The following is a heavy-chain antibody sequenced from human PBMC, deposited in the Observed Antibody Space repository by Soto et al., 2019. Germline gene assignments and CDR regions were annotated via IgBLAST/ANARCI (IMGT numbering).Heavy chain of an antibody. CDR1: GGSISSSSYY. V-gene: IGHV4-39*01. J-gene: IGHJ4*02. Sequence: SETLSLTCTVSGGSISSSSYYWGWIRQPPGKGLEWIGSIYYSGSTYYNPSLKSRVTISVDTSKNQFSLKLSSVTAADTAVYYCASGAGGGYSFDYWGQGTLVTVSS. D-gene: IGHD3-16*01. CDR2: IYYSGST. CDR3: ASGAGGGYSFDY.